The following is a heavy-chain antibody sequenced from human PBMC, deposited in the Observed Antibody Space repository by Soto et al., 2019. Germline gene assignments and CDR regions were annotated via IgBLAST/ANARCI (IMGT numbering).Heavy chain of an antibody. V-gene: IGHV4-30-2*01. D-gene: IGHD2-2*01. CDR3: ARVPDD. J-gene: IGHJ4*02. Sequence: TLSLACAVSGGSISSGGYAWSSIRQPPGKGLEWIGYMYHSGSTDYNPSLKSRVTISIDRSKNHLSLKLSSVTAADTAVYYCARVPDDWGQGILVTVSS. CDR2: MYHSGST. CDR1: GGSISSGGYA.